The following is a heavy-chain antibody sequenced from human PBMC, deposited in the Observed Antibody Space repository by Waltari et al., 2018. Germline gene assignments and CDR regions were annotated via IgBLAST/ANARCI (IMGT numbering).Heavy chain of an antibody. Sequence: QLQLQESGPGLVKPSETLSLTCTVSGCSISSSSYYWGWIRQPPGKGLEWIGSIYYSGSTYYNPSLKSRVTISVDTSKNQFSLKLSSVTAADTAVYYCAVSSSPYYYYYYMDVWGKGTTVTVSS. V-gene: IGHV4-39*01. CDR2: IYYSGST. CDR1: GCSISSSSYY. D-gene: IGHD6-6*01. CDR3: AVSSSPYYYYYYMDV. J-gene: IGHJ6*03.